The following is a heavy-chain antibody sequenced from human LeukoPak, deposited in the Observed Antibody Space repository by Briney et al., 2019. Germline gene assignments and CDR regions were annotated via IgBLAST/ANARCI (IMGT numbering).Heavy chain of an antibody. V-gene: IGHV3-23*01. CDR3: AKGGILTGYYDGFDY. CDR1: GFTVSSNY. J-gene: IGHJ4*02. D-gene: IGHD3-9*01. Sequence: GGSLRLSCAASGFTVSSNYISWVRQAPGKGLEWVSAISGSGGSTYYADSVKGRFTISRDNSKNTLYLQMNSLRAEDTAVYYCAKGGILTGYYDGFDYWGQGTLVTVSS. CDR2: ISGSGGST.